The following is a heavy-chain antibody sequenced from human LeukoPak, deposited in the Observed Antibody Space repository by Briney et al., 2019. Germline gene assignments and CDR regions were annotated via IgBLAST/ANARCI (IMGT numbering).Heavy chain of an antibody. V-gene: IGHV4-59*03. Sequence: PSETLSLTCTVSGASISSYYWSWIRQPPGQGLEWIGYVHYSGISDYNPSLQSRVTISVDTSKSQFPLKLSSVTAADTAVYYCASQLGGTTFHWGQGTLVTVSS. CDR1: GASISSYY. J-gene: IGHJ4*02. CDR2: VHYSGIS. CDR3: ASQLGGTTFH. D-gene: IGHD1-1*01.